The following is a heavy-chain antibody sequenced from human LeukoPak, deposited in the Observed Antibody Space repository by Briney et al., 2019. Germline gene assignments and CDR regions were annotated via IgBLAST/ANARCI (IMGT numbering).Heavy chain of an antibody. CDR1: GGTFSSYA. J-gene: IGHJ6*03. D-gene: IGHD1-26*01. CDR2: IIPIFGTT. V-gene: IGHV1-69*05. Sequence: SVKVSCKASGGTFSSYAISWVRQAPGQGLEWIGGIIPIFGTTNYAQKSQGRVTITTDESTSTAYMELSSLRSEDTAVYYCASDAVGATGYYYYMDVWGKGTTVTVSS. CDR3: ASDAVGATGYYYYMDV.